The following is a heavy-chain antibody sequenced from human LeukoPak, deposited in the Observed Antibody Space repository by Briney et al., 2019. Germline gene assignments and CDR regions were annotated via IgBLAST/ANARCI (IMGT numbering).Heavy chain of an antibody. CDR1: GFSLSTSGVG. Sequence: SGPTLVNPTQTLTLTCTFSGFSLSTSGVGVGWIRQPQGKALEWLAVNYWNNDKSYSPSLKSRLTMAKDTSKNQVVLIMTNMDPVDTATYYCAHKGRGSGSYNMWGQGILVTVSS. CDR3: AHKGRGSGSYNM. D-gene: IGHD3-10*01. J-gene: IGHJ4*02. CDR2: NYWNNDK. V-gene: IGHV2-5*01.